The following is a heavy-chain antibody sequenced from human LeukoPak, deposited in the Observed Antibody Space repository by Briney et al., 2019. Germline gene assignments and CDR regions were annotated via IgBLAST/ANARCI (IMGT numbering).Heavy chain of an antibody. Sequence: GDSLKISCKGSGYSFASYWIGWVRQMPGKGLECMGIIYPGDSHTRYSPSFQGQVTISADKSISIAYLQWSSLKASDTAMYYCARHPDYYFDYWGQGTVVTVSS. D-gene: IGHD1-14*01. V-gene: IGHV5-51*01. CDR2: IYPGDSHT. J-gene: IGHJ4*02. CDR3: ARHPDYYFDY. CDR1: GYSFASYW.